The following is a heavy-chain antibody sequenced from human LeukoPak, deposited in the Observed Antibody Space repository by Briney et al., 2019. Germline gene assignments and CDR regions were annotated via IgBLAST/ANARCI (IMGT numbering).Heavy chain of an antibody. V-gene: IGHV1-2*02. CDR2: INPNSGGT. D-gene: IGHD3-10*01. J-gene: IGHJ6*03. CDR1: GYTFTGYY. Sequence: ASVKVSCKASGYTFTGYYMHWVRQAPGQGLEWMGWINPNSGGTNYAQKFQGRVTMTRDTSISTACMELSRLRSDDTAVYYCARDRGLYYYYYMDVWGKGTTVTVSS. CDR3: ARDRGLYYYYYMDV.